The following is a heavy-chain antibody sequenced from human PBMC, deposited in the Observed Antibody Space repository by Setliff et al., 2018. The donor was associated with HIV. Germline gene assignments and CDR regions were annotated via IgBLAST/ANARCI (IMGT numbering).Heavy chain of an antibody. CDR1: GGTFSSYA. J-gene: IGHJ6*02. Sequence: ASVKVSCKASGGTFSSYAISWVRQAPGQGLEWMGGIIPIFGTANYARKFQGRVTITTDESTSTAYMELSSLRSEDTAVYYCARAHALPGNYYYGMDVWGQGTTVTVSS. CDR3: ARAHALPGNYYYGMDV. V-gene: IGHV1-69*05. CDR2: IIPIFGTA.